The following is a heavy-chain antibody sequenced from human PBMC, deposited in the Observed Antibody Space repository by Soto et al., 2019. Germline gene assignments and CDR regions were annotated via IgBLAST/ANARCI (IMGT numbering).Heavy chain of an antibody. CDR1: GFTFSSYA. CDR2: ISYDGSNK. V-gene: IGHV3-30*04. Sequence: GGSLRLSCAASGFTFSSYAMHWVRQAPGKGLEWVAVISYDGSNKYYADSVKGRFTISRDNSKNTLYLQMNSLRAEDTAVYYCARDRDFWSGYFDYWGQGTLVTVSS. CDR3: ARDRDFWSGYFDY. D-gene: IGHD3-3*01. J-gene: IGHJ4*02.